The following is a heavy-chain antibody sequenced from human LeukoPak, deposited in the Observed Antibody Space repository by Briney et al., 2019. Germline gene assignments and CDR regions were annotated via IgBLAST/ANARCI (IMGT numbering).Heavy chain of an antibody. CDR2: IYNTGST. Sequence: SETLSLTCTVSGGSITRYYWSWIRQPPGKGLECIGYIYNTGSTNYNPSLKSRVSTSVDTSKNQFSLKLSSVTAADTAVYYCARRAYDNSGYYRYYFDYWGQGALVTVSS. D-gene: IGHD3-22*01. CDR1: GGSITRYY. J-gene: IGHJ4*02. V-gene: IGHV4-4*09. CDR3: ARRAYDNSGYYRYYFDY.